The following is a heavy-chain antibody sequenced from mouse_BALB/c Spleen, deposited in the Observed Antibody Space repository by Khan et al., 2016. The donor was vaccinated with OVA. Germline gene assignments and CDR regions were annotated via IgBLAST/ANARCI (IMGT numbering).Heavy chain of an antibody. CDR3: ARISSYWYSDV. CDR1: GYSFRNYG. Sequence: VQLVESGPELKKPGETVKISCKASGYSFRNYGMNWVKQAPGKGLKWMGWINTHIGEPTYADDFKGRFVFSLETSASTAYLQISNLKNEDMTTYFCARISSYWYSDVWGAGTTVTVSS. J-gene: IGHJ1*01. D-gene: IGHD6-2*01. CDR2: INTHIGEP. V-gene: IGHV9-1*02.